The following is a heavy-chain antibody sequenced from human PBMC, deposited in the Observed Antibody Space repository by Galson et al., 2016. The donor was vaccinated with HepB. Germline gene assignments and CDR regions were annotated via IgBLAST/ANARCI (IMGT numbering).Heavy chain of an antibody. J-gene: IGHJ4*02. CDR3: AHRGFDNSVFYNQVFDS. V-gene: IGHV2-5*02. D-gene: IGHD3-22*01. CDR1: GFSLNTSGVG. Sequence: PALVKPTQTLTLTCTFSGFSLNTSGVGVGWIRQPPGKALEWLALIYWDDDKRYSPSLKSRRTITKDTSKNQVVLTMTNMAPVDTAKHYCAHRGFDNSVFYNQVFDSRGQGTLVTVS. CDR2: IYWDDDK.